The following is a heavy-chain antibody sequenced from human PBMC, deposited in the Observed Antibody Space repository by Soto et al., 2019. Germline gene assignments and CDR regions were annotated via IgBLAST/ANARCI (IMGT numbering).Heavy chain of an antibody. CDR1: GGTFSSYA. J-gene: IGHJ4*02. CDR2: IIPIFGTA. D-gene: IGHD3-3*01. V-gene: IGHV1-69*01. Sequence: QVQLVQSGAEVKKPGSSVKVSCKASGGTFSSYAISWVRQAPGQGLEWMGGIIPIFGTANYAQKFQGRVTITADESTSTAYMGLSSLRSEDTAVYYCARASQRQCWSGYYNSVDYLGQGTLVTVSS. CDR3: ARASQRQCWSGYYNSVDY.